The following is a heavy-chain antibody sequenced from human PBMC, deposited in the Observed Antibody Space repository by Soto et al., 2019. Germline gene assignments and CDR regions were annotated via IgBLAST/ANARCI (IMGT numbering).Heavy chain of an antibody. V-gene: IGHV3-30*03. Sequence: VGSLRLSCASSGFTFSSYGMHWVRHSPGKWLEWVAVISYDGSNKYYADSVKGRFTISRANSKNTLYLQMNPLRAEPPPVSYPATAHYDGAGSDYQCYYGIDVGGQGNTVTV. CDR2: ISYDGSNK. CDR3: ATAHYDGAGSDYQCYYGIDV. CDR1: GFTFSSYG. D-gene: IGHD3-10*01. J-gene: IGHJ6*02.